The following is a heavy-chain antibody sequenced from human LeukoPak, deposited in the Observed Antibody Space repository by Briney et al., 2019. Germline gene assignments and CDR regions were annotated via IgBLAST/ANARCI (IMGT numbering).Heavy chain of an antibody. V-gene: IGHV1-69*06. CDR2: IIPIFRTA. J-gene: IGHJ5*02. Sequence: SVKVSCKASGGTFSSYAISWVRQAPGQGLEWMGGIIPIFRTANYAQKFQGRVTITAEKSTSTAYMELSSLRSEDTAVYYCARGGPLDDILTGYPNWFDPWGQGTLVTVSS. D-gene: IGHD3-9*01. CDR1: GGTFSSYA. CDR3: ARGGPLDDILTGYPNWFDP.